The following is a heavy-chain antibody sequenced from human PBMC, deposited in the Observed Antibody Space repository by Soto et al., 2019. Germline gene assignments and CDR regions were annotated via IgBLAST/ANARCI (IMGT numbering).Heavy chain of an antibody. D-gene: IGHD3-16*01. CDR2: IIQDGSEK. Sequence: EVLLVESGGGLVQPGGSLRLSCAASGFTFSSYWMSWVRQAPGKGLEWVANIIQDGSEKFYVDSVKGRFTISRDNAKNSLYLQMNSLRAEDTAVYYCARDLGGRDFDYWGQGTLVTVSS. CDR1: GFTFSSYW. V-gene: IGHV3-7*01. CDR3: ARDLGGRDFDY. J-gene: IGHJ4*02.